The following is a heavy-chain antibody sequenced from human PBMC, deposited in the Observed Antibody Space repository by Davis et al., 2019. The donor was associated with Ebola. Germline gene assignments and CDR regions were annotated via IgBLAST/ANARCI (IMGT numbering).Heavy chain of an antibody. D-gene: IGHD4/OR15-4a*01. CDR1: GGSISSGGYY. V-gene: IGHV4-31*03. Sequence: PSETLSLTCTVSGGSISSGGYYWSCIRQHPRKGLVWTGYIYHSGTTYYNPSLKSRVNMSVDTSKNQFYLKLSSVTAADTAVYYCARGFDFGDNWGQGTLVTVSS. CDR2: IYHSGTT. CDR3: ARGFDFGDN. J-gene: IGHJ4*02.